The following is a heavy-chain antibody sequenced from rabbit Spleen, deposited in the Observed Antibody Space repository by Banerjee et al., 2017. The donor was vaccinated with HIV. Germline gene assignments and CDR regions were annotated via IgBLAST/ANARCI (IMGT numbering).Heavy chain of an antibody. CDR1: GFDISKYG. Sequence: QEQLVESGGGLVQPGGSLKLSCTVSGFDISKYGVTWVRQAPGKGLEWIGYIDPIFGVSYYAPWVNGRFTISSHDAQNTLYLQLSSLTAADTASYFCVRARPYPFVLWGQGTLVTVS. CDR2: IDPIFGVS. V-gene: IGHV1S47*01. J-gene: IGHJ4*01. CDR3: VRARPYPFVL. D-gene: IGHD1-1*01.